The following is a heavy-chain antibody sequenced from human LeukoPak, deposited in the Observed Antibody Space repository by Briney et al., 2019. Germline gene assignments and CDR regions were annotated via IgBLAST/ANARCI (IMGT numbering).Heavy chain of an antibody. V-gene: IGHV1-2*02. CDR3: ARGVFPTSYFDY. J-gene: IGHJ4*02. CDR1: GYTFTGYY. D-gene: IGHD3-10*01. CDR2: INPSSGGT. Sequence: ASVKVSCKASGYTFTGYYMHWVRQAPGQGLEWMGWINPSSGGTNYAQKFQGRVTMTRDTSISTAYMELSRLRSDDTAVYYCARGVFPTSYFDYWGQGTLVTVSS.